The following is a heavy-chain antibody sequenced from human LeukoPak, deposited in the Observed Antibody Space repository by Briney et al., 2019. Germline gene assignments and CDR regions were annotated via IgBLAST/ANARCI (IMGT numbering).Heavy chain of an antibody. CDR3: AKDSNREGYPGDFDY. V-gene: IGHV3-9*01. Sequence: GGSLRLSCEASGFTFDDYAMHWVRQAPGKGLEWVSGISWNGGSIDYADSVKGRFTISRDNAKNSLYLQMNSLRSEDTALYYCAKDSNREGYPGDFDYWGQGTLVTVSS. CDR1: GFTFDDYA. CDR2: ISWNGGSI. J-gene: IGHJ4*02. D-gene: IGHD2-15*01.